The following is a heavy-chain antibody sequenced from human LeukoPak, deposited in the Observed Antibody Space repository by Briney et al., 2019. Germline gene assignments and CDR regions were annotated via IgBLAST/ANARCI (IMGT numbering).Heavy chain of an antibody. CDR2: IYSGGST. CDR3: ARESVGAEYYFDY. CDR1: GFTVSSNY. J-gene: IGHJ4*02. V-gene: IGHV3-66*01. Sequence: GGSLRLSCAASGFTVSSNYMSWVRQAPGKGLEWVSVIYSGGSTYYADSVKGRFTISRDNSKNTLYLQMNSLRAEDTAVYYCARESVGAEYYFDYWGQGTLVTVSS. D-gene: IGHD1-26*01.